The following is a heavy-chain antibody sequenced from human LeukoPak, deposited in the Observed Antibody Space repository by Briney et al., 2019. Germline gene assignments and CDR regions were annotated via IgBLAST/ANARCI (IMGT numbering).Heavy chain of an antibody. V-gene: IGHV3-23*01. CDR3: AKSNPTYYDILTGLFDY. D-gene: IGHD3-9*01. J-gene: IGHJ4*02. CDR2: ISGSGGST. CDR1: GFTFSSYA. Sequence: GGSLRLSCAASGFTFSSYAMSWVRQAPGKGLEWVSAISGSGGSTYYADSVKGRFTISRDNSKNTLYLQMNSLRAEATAVYCCAKSNPTYYDILTGLFDYWGQGTLVTVSS.